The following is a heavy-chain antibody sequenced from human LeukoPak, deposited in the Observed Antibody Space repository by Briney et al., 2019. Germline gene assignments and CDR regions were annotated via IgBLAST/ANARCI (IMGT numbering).Heavy chain of an antibody. CDR1: GFTFSSYA. D-gene: IGHD2-15*01. CDR2: ISGSGGST. V-gene: IGHV3-23*01. CDR3: AKDPFPHCSGGSCYSGGGDY. Sequence: HPGGSLRLSCAASGFTFSSYAMSWVRQAPGKGLEWVSAISGSGGSTYYADSVKGRFTISRDNSKNTLYLQMNSLRAEDTAVYNCAKDPFPHCSGGSCYSGGGDYWGQGTLVTVSS. J-gene: IGHJ4*02.